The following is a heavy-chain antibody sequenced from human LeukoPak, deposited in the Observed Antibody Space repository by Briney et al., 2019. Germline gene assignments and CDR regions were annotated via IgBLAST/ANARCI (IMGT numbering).Heavy chain of an antibody. V-gene: IGHV3-23*01. Sequence: GGSLRLSCAASGFTFSSYAMSWVRQAPGKGLEWVSTISDSGSSTYYTDSVKGRFTFSRDNSKNALHLQMNSLRAEDTAVYYCTKDHGFYSSGWHPLFDHWGQGTLVTVTP. D-gene: IGHD6-19*01. CDR1: GFTFSSYA. CDR3: TKDHGFYSSGWHPLFDH. J-gene: IGHJ4*02. CDR2: ISDSGSST.